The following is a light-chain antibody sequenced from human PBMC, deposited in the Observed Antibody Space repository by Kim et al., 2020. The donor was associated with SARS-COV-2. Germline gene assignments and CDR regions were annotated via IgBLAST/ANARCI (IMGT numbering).Light chain of an antibody. V-gene: IGLV3-21*04. CDR2: YDS. CDR1: SIASKT. CDR3: QAWDTTTDHPV. Sequence: SYELTQPPSVSVAPGETAQISCGRDSIASKTVHWHQQKPGQAPVLVIYYDSDRPSGIPERFSGSNSGTTATLTISRVEAGDEADYFCQAWDTTTDHPVFG. J-gene: IGLJ3*02.